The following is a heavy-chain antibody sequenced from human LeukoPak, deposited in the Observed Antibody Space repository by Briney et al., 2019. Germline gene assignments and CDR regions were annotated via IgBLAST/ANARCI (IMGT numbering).Heavy chain of an antibody. D-gene: IGHD3-9*01. CDR1: GYTFTSYD. J-gene: IGHJ5*02. CDR2: MNPNSGNT. Sequence: ASVKVSCKASGYTFTSYDINWLRQATGQGLEWMGWMNPNSGNTGYAQKFQGRVTMTRSTSISTAYMELSSLRSEDTAVYYCARRSFDWLLSGWFDPWGQGTLVTVSS. V-gene: IGHV1-8*01. CDR3: ARRSFDWLLSGWFDP.